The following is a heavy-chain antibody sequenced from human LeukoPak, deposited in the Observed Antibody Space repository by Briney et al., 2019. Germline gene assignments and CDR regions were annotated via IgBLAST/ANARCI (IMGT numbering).Heavy chain of an antibody. Sequence: GGSLRLSCAASGFTFSSYWMHWVRQAPGEGLVWVSRTNSDGSSTTYADSVKGRFTISRDNAKNTLYLQMNSLRAEDTAVYYCARDFYYDFWSGYYHWGQGTLVTVSS. J-gene: IGHJ4*02. CDR2: TNSDGSST. D-gene: IGHD3-3*01. CDR1: GFTFSSYW. V-gene: IGHV3-74*01. CDR3: ARDFYYDFWSGYYH.